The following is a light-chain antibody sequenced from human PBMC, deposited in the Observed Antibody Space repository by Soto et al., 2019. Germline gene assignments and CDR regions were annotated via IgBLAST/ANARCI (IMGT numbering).Light chain of an antibody. CDR2: DAS. J-gene: IGKJ2*01. Sequence: DLQMTQSPSSLSASVGDRVTITCQASQDISNYLNWYQQKPGKAPKLLIYDASNLETGVPSRFSGSGSGTDFTFTISSLQPEDIATYYCQQTYSSPQTFGQGTKLEIK. CDR1: QDISNY. V-gene: IGKV1-33*01. CDR3: QQTYSSPQT.